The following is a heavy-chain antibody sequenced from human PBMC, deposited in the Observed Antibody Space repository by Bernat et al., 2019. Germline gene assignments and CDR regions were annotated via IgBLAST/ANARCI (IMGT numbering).Heavy chain of an antibody. Sequence: QVQLVQSGAEVKKPGASVKVSCKASGYTFTSYGISWVRQAPGQGLEWMGWINAGNGNTKYSQKFQGRVTITRDTSASTAYMELSSLRSEDTAVYYCARTKYVNPRVVAFDYWGQGTLVTVSS. CDR1: GYTFTSYG. CDR2: INAGNGNT. D-gene: IGHD2-15*01. J-gene: IGHJ4*02. CDR3: ARTKYVNPRVVAFDY. V-gene: IGHV1-18*01.